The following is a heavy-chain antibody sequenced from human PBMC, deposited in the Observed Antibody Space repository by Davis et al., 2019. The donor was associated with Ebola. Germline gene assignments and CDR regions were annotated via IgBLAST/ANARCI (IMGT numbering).Heavy chain of an antibody. CDR3: AKDHFGSGIVDYFDY. CDR1: GFTFSSYG. V-gene: IGHV3-30*18. D-gene: IGHD3-3*02. J-gene: IGHJ4*02. CDR2: ISYDGSNK. Sequence: GESLKISCAASGFTFSSYGMHWVRQAPGKGLEWVAVISYDGSNKYYADSVKGRFTISRDNSKNKVFLQMNSVRAEDTAVYYCAKDHFGSGIVDYFDYWGQGTLVTVSS.